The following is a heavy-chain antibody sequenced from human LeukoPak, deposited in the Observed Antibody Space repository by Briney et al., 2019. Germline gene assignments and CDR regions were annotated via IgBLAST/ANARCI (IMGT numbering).Heavy chain of an antibody. D-gene: IGHD3-22*01. V-gene: IGHV3-74*01. CDR1: GITFSSYW. J-gene: IGHJ3*01. CDR3: ARSPRVYDSSGHLHDAFDL. Sequence: PGGSLRLSCAASGITFSSYWMHWVRQVTGKGVEWLSYIKSDGTNTGYADPVKGRFTVSRDNAKNTLYLEMNSLGGEDTAVYYCARSPRVYDSSGHLHDAFDLWGQGTMVTVSS. CDR2: IKSDGTNT.